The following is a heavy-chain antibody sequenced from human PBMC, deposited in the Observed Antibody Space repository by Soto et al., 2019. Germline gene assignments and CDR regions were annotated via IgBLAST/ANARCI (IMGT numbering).Heavy chain of an antibody. D-gene: IGHD1-26*01. CDR3: ARVVVGSRPGLDY. Sequence: QVQLVQSGAEVKNPGSSVTVSCKASGGTFSSYTISWVRPAPGQGLEWMAGISPIFGTPIYAQKFQDRVTINADDSTMTAYMEMNRLISEATDVFYCARVVVGSRPGLDYWGQGTLVTIFS. V-gene: IGHV1-69*01. J-gene: IGHJ4*02. CDR2: ISPIFGTP. CDR1: GGTFSSYT.